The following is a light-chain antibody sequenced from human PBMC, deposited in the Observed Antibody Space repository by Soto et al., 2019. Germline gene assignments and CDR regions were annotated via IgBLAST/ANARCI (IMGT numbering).Light chain of an antibody. V-gene: IGLV1-44*01. Sequence: QSVLTQQPSVSGTPGQRGNMSCSGSSSNIGSKSVSWYQHLPQTAPKLLIYSNNQRPSGVPGRFSGSKSGTSASLAISGLQSDDETQYYCAAWDDSLNVLVFGGGTKLNVL. CDR3: AAWDDSLNVLV. J-gene: IGLJ2*01. CDR1: SSNIGSKS. CDR2: SNN.